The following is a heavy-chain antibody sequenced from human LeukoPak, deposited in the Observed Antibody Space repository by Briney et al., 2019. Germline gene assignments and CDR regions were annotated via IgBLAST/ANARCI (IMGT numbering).Heavy chain of an antibody. Sequence: GGSLRLSCAASGFTFNNVWMSWVRQAPGKGLEWVGLIKSKTDGGTTDYAAPVKGRFSISRDDSKNTLYLQMNSLRAEDTAVYYCARTHDYGGNFFDYWGQGTLVTVSS. J-gene: IGHJ4*02. CDR2: IKSKTDGGTT. D-gene: IGHD4-23*01. V-gene: IGHV3-15*01. CDR3: ARTHDYGGNFFDY. CDR1: GFTFNNVW.